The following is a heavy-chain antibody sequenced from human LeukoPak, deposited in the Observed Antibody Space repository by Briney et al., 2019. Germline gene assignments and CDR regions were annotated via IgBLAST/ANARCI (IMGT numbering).Heavy chain of an antibody. J-gene: IGHJ4*02. CDR2: INPNSGGT. CDR1: GGTFSSYA. Sequence: ASVKVSCKACGGTFSSYAISWVRQAPGQGLEWMGWINPNSGGTNYAQKFQGRVTMTRDTSISTAYMELSRLRSDDTAVYYCAKRKHDYGDSEYYFDYWGQGTLVTVS. D-gene: IGHD4-17*01. CDR3: AKRKHDYGDSEYYFDY. V-gene: IGHV1-2*02.